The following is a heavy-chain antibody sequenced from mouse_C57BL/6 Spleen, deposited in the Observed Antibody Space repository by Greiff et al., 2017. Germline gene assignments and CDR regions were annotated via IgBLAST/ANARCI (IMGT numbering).Heavy chain of an antibody. J-gene: IGHJ1*03. CDR2: ISSGSSTI. V-gene: IGHV5-17*01. CDR3: ARAGYDYDPYWYFDV. D-gene: IGHD2-4*01. Sequence: EVQLMESGGGLVKPGGSLKLSCAASGFTFSDYGMHWVRQAPEKGLEWVAYISSGSSTIYYADTVKGRFTISRDTAKNPLFLQMTSLRSEDTAMYYCARAGYDYDPYWYFDVWGTGTTVTVSS. CDR1: GFTFSDYG.